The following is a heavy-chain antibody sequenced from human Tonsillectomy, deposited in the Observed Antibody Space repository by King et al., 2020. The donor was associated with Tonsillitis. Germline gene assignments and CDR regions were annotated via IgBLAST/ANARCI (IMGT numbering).Heavy chain of an antibody. J-gene: IGHJ4*02. CDR1: GHTFSNYW. V-gene: IGHV5-10-1*03. D-gene: IGHD2-2*01. CDR2: IDPSDSST. Sequence: VQLVESGAEVKKPGESLRISCKVSGHTFSNYWISWVRQMPGKGLEWMGRIDPSDSSTDYSPSFQGHVTFSVDQSTTTASLQWTSLRTSDTAMYFCARHVGKMWRAAFYQGGQGPLVTVSS. CDR3: ARHVGKMWRAAFYQ.